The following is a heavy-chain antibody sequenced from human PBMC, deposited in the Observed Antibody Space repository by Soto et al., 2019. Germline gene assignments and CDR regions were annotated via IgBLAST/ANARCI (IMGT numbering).Heavy chain of an antibody. D-gene: IGHD3-10*01. Sequence: GGSLRLSCAASGFTFSSYAMSWVRQAPGKGLEWVSAISGSGGSTYYADSVKGRFTISRDNSKNTLYLQMNSLRAEDTAVYYCAKDPYYYGSGSYYFRAFDIWGQGTMVTVSS. J-gene: IGHJ3*02. V-gene: IGHV3-23*01. CDR3: AKDPYYYGSGSYYFRAFDI. CDR2: ISGSGGST. CDR1: GFTFSSYA.